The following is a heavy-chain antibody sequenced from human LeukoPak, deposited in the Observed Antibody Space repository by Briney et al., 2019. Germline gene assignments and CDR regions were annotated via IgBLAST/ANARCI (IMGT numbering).Heavy chain of an antibody. D-gene: IGHD5-24*01. V-gene: IGHV3-30*18. CDR2: ISYDGSNK. J-gene: IGHJ4*02. Sequence: GRSLRLSCAASGFTFSSYGMHWVRQAPGKGPEWVAVISYDGSNKYYADSVKGRLTISRDNSKNTLYLQMNSLRAEDTAVYYCAKMAQNFDYWGQGTLVTVSS. CDR1: GFTFSSYG. CDR3: AKMAQNFDY.